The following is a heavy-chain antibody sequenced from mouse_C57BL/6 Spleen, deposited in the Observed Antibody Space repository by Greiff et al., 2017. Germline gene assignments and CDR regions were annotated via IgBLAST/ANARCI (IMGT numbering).Heavy chain of an antibody. CDR1: GYAFSSYW. D-gene: IGHD2-5*01. Sequence: VQLQESGAELVKPGASVKISCKASGYAFSSYWMNWVKQRPGKGLEWIGQIYPGDGDTNYNGKFKGKATLTADKSSSTAYMQLSSLTSEDSAVYFGAREDYSNYEGFAYWGQGTLVTVSA. CDR3: AREDYSNYEGFAY. J-gene: IGHJ3*01. CDR2: IYPGDGDT. V-gene: IGHV1-80*01.